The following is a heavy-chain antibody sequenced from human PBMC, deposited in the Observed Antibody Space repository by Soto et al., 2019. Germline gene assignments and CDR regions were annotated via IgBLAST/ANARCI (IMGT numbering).Heavy chain of an antibody. CDR2: ISSSSSYI. CDR1: GFTFSTYS. Sequence: GGSLRLSCAASGFTFSTYSMNWVRQAPGKGLEWVSSISSSSSYIYYADSVKGRFTISRDNAKNSLYLQMNSLRAEDTAVYYCASAGAGFGVVINWFDPWGQGTLVTVSS. V-gene: IGHV3-21*01. D-gene: IGHD3-3*01. CDR3: ASAGAGFGVVINWFDP. J-gene: IGHJ5*02.